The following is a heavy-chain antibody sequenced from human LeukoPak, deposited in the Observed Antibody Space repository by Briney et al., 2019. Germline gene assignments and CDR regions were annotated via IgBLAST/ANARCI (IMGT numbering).Heavy chain of an antibody. CDR1: GFTFSSYA. CDR3: AKDSLWGSFDY. V-gene: IGHV3-23*01. D-gene: IGHD3-16*01. J-gene: IGHJ4*02. Sequence: GGSLGLSCASSGFTFSSYAMSWVRQAPGKGLEWVSAISGSGGRAYYADSVKGRFTISRDNSKNTLYLQVNSLRAEDTAVYYCAKDSLWGSFDYWGQGTLVTVSS. CDR2: ISGSGGRA.